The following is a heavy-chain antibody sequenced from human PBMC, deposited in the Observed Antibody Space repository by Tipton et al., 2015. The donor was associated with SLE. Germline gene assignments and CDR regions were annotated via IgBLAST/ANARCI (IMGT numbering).Heavy chain of an antibody. CDR2: INREGSDT. J-gene: IGHJ3*02. CDR1: GFTFSSYW. CDR3: GRGGPPNAIDI. V-gene: IGHV3-74*01. Sequence: SLRLSCEASGFTFSSYWMHWVRQGPGKGLVWVSGINREGSDTRYGDSAKGRFTISRGNAKNTLYLQMHSLRVDDTAVYYCGRGGPPNAIDIWGRGTTVSVSS.